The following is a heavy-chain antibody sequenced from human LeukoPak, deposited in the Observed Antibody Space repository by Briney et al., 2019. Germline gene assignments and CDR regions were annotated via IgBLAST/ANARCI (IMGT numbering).Heavy chain of an antibody. CDR2: TYSRSKWCN. Sequence: SQTLSLTCAISGDSVSSKSASWNWIRQSPSRGLEWLGRTYSRSKWCNDYAVSVKSRITINPDTSKNQFSLHLSSVTPEHTAVYYCARATRGYDFSRGYPDWFDPWGPGTQVTVSS. D-gene: IGHD3-3*01. CDR3: ARATRGYDFSRGYPDWFDP. V-gene: IGHV6-1*01. CDR1: GDSVSSKSAS. J-gene: IGHJ5*02.